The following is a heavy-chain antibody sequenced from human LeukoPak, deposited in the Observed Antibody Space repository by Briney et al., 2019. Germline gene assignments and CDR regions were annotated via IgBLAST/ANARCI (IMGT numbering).Heavy chain of an antibody. CDR1: GGSISSYY. CDR2: IYTSGST. CDR3: ARDGEDIVVVPAANHYYYYYYMDV. V-gene: IGHV4-4*07. Sequence: SETLSLTCTVSGGSISSYYWSWIRQPAGKGLEWIGRIYTSGSTNYNPSLKSRVTMSVDTSKNQFSLKLSSVAAADTAVYYCARDGEDIVVVPAANHYYYYYYMDVWGKGTTVTVSS. D-gene: IGHD2-2*01. J-gene: IGHJ6*03.